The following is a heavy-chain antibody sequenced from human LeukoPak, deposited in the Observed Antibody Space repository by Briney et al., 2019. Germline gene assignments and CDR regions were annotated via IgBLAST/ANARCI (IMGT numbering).Heavy chain of an antibody. V-gene: IGHV3-23*01. D-gene: IGHD6-13*01. CDR3: AKDHGSYTGYSSSWYYYYYYMDV. J-gene: IGHJ6*03. CDR2: ISGSAATT. Sequence: GGTLRLSCAASGFTFSTYGMTWVRQAPGKGLEWVSAISGSAATTFYADSVKGRFTVSRDSSKNTLYLQMNSLRVEDTAVYYCAKDHGSYTGYSSSWYYYYYYMDVWGKGTTVTVSS. CDR1: GFTFSTYG.